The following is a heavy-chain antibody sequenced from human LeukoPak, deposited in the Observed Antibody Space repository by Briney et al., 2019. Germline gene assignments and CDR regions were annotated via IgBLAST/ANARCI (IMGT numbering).Heavy chain of an antibody. CDR2: INHSGST. J-gene: IGHJ4*02. V-gene: IGHV4-34*01. D-gene: IGHD6-13*01. CDR3: ARGLVGDRIAAGKFDY. CDR1: GGSFSGYY. Sequence: SETLSLTCAVYGGSFSGYYWGWIRQPPGKGLEWIGEINHSGSTNYNPSLKSRVTISVDTSKNQFSLKLSSVTAADTAVYYCARGLVGDRIAAGKFDYWGQGTLVTVSS.